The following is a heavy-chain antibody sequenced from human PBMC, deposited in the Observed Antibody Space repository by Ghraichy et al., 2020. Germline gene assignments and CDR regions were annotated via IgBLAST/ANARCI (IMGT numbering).Heavy chain of an antibody. Sequence: SETLSLTCAVYGGSFSGYYWSWIRQPPGKGLEWIGEINHSGSTNYNPSLKSRVTISVDTSKNQFSLKLSSVTAADTAVYYCARGGMRIAAAPTHYGMDVWGQGTTVTVSS. J-gene: IGHJ6*02. CDR2: INHSGST. D-gene: IGHD6-13*01. CDR3: ARGGMRIAAAPTHYGMDV. V-gene: IGHV4-34*01. CDR1: GGSFSGYY.